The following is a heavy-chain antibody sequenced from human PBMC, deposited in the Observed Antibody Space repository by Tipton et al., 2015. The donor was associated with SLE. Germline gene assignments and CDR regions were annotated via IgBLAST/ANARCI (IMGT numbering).Heavy chain of an antibody. D-gene: IGHD3-10*01. J-gene: IGHJ4*02. Sequence: TLSLTCAVSGGSISSYYWSWIRQPAGKGLEWIGRIYTSGSTNYNPSLKSRVTMSVDTSKNQFSLKLSSVTAADTAVYYCARGSPVWFREVYYFDYWGQGTLVTASS. CDR2: IYTSGST. CDR1: GGSISSYY. V-gene: IGHV4-4*07. CDR3: ARGSPVWFREVYYFDY.